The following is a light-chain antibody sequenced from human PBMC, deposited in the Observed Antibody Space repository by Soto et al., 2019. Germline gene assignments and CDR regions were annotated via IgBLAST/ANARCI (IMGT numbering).Light chain of an antibody. CDR2: EGN. Sequence: QSVLTQPASVSASPGQSITISCTGISSDVGSFTFVSWYQQHPGKTPKLMIFEGNKRPSGVSNRFSGSQSGNTASLTISGLQTEDEADYYCCSYAGSITWVFGGGTKVTVL. V-gene: IGLV2-23*01. J-gene: IGLJ3*02. CDR3: CSYAGSITWV. CDR1: SSDVGSFTF.